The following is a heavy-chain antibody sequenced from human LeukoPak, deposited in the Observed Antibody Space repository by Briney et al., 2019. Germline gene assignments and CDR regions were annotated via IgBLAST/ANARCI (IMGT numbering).Heavy chain of an antibody. V-gene: IGHV3-23*01. J-gene: IGHJ4*01. Sequence: PGGSLRLSCAASKFIFSSYVMNWVRQAPGKGLEWVSSISGSGGSTYYADSVKGRFTISRDNSKNTLYLQMNSLRDEDTAGYYCSRSSQGEWSQGIFDYWGQGTLVIVSS. D-gene: IGHD3-3*01. CDR2: ISGSGGST. CDR3: SRSSQGEWSQGIFDY. CDR1: KFIFSSYV.